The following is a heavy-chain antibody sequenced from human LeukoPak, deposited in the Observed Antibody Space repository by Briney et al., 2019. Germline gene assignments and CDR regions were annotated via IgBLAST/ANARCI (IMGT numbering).Heavy chain of an antibody. D-gene: IGHD3-3*01. J-gene: IGHJ4*02. Sequence: PSETLSLTCAVYGGSFSDNYWSWIRQPPGKGLEWIGEINHNGRTNYTPSLKSRVAMSLDTSKNHFSLKLTSVTAADTAVYYCARGPQFLEFLLRGGYFDYWGLGTLVTISS. V-gene: IGHV4-34*01. CDR1: GGSFSDNY. CDR3: ARGPQFLEFLLRGGYFDY. CDR2: INHNGRT.